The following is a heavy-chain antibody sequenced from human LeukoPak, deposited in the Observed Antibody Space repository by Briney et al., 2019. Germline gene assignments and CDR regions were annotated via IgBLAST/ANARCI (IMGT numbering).Heavy chain of an antibody. J-gene: IGHJ4*02. Sequence: GSLRLSCEAAGFTASASYINWVRQAPGKGLEWVSVIFSGDSTYYADSVRGRFTISRGNAKNSLYLQMNSLRAEDTAVYYCARAIGKSEGYWGQGTLVTVSS. CDR1: GFTASASY. D-gene: IGHD4-23*01. CDR2: IFSGDST. CDR3: ARAIGKSEGY. V-gene: IGHV3-53*01.